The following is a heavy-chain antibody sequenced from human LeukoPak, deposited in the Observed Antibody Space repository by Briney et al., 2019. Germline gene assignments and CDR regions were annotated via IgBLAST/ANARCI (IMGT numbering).Heavy chain of an antibody. CDR2: INRNGGTI. CDR1: GFTFDDYG. J-gene: IGHJ4*02. Sequence: PGGSLRLSCAASGFTFDDYGMSWVRQVPGKGLEWVSGINRNGGTINYGDSVKGRFTISRDNAKNSLYLQMNSLRAEDTALYHCARERSTSNWYGTPDFDYWGQGTLVTVPS. V-gene: IGHV3-20*01. D-gene: IGHD6-13*01. CDR3: ARERSTSNWYGTPDFDY.